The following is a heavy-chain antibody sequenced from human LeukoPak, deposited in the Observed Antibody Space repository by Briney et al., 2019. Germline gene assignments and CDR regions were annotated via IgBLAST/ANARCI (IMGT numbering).Heavy chain of an antibody. CDR3: ARVRDYSNSPFNWFDA. J-gene: IGHJ5*02. CDR1: GYTFTSYD. Sequence: ASVKVSCKASGYTFTSYDINWVRQATGQGLEWMGWINPNNPATHSSHKFQGRVTMTSDSSISTVYLEVNRLKPDDTAVYFCARVRDYSNSPFNWFDAWGQGTLVIVSS. V-gene: IGHV1-2*07. D-gene: IGHD6-6*01. CDR2: INPNNPAT.